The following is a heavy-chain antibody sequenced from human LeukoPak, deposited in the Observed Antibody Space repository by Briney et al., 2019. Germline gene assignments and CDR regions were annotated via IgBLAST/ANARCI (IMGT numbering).Heavy chain of an antibody. CDR2: ISSNGGST. Sequence: PGGSLRLSCAASGFTFSTYAMHWVRQAPGKGLEYVSAISSNGGSTFYANSVKGRFTISRDNSKNTLSLQMGSLRAEDTAVYYCARGEYDFWSGYYPLYYWGQGTLVTVSS. CDR3: ARGEYDFWSGYYPLYY. D-gene: IGHD3-3*01. CDR1: GFTFSTYA. J-gene: IGHJ4*02. V-gene: IGHV3-64*01.